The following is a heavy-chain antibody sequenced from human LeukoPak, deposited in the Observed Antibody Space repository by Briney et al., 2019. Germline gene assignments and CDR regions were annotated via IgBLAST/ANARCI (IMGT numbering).Heavy chain of an antibody. CDR3: ARGSSWYTFDS. J-gene: IGHJ4*02. CDR1: GASITSYY. D-gene: IGHD6-13*01. V-gene: IGHV4-4*07. Sequence: PSETLSLTCTVSGASITSYYWSWIRQPAGKGLEWIGRIYTSGITNYNPSLKSRVTMLVDTSKNQFSLKLSSVTAADTAVYYCARGSSWYTFDSWGQGTLVTVSS. CDR2: IYTSGIT.